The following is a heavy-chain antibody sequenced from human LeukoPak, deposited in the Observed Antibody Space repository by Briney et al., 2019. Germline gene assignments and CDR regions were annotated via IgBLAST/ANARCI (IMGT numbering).Heavy chain of an antibody. J-gene: IGHJ4*02. D-gene: IGHD3-3*01. Sequence: ASVKVSCKASGYIFTSYNICWVRQAPGQGLEWMGIINPSGGSTNYAQKFQGRVTMTRDTSTSTVYMELSSLRSEDTAVYYCARVVDYDFWSGYLYPFFDYWGQGTLVTVSS. CDR2: INPSGGST. CDR1: GYIFTSYN. CDR3: ARVVDYDFWSGYLYPFFDY. V-gene: IGHV1-46*01.